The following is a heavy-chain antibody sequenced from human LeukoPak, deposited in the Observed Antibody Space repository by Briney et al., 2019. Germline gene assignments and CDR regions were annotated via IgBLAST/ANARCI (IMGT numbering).Heavy chain of an antibody. V-gene: IGHV1-24*01. CDR1: GYTFTSNY. CDR2: FDPEDGET. J-gene: IGHJ4*02. Sequence: ASVKVSCKAFGYTFTSNYMHWVRQAPGKGLEWMGGFDPEDGETIYAQKFQGRVTMTEDTSTDTAYMELSSLRSEDTAVYYCATDRPPYYGSGSYPLWGQGTLVTVSS. CDR3: ATDRPPYYGSGSYPL. D-gene: IGHD3-10*01.